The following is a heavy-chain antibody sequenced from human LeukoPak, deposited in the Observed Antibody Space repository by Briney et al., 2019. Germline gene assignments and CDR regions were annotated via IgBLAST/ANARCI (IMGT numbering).Heavy chain of an antibody. D-gene: IGHD3-16*01. J-gene: IGHJ4*02. V-gene: IGHV3-30-3*01. CDR1: GFTFSSYA. Sequence: GRSLRLSCAASGFTFSSYAMHWVRQAPGKWLEWVAVISYDGSNKYYADSVKGRFTISRDNSKNTLYLQMNSLRAEDTAVYYCAREIGLDYFDYWGQGTLVTVSS. CDR3: AREIGLDYFDY. CDR2: ISYDGSNK.